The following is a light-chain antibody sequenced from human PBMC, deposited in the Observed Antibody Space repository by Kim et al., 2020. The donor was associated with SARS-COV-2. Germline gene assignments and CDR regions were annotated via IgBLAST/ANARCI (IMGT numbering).Light chain of an antibody. V-gene: IGLV2-8*01. J-gene: IGLJ2*01. CDR2: EVS. CDR1: SSDVGGYNY. CDR3: SSYAGSNNLV. Sequence: GQSGTISCTGTSSDVGGYNYVSWYQQHPGKAPKLMIYEVSKRPSGVPDRFSGSKSGNTASLTVSGLQAEDEADYYGSSYAGSNNLVFGGGTQLTVL.